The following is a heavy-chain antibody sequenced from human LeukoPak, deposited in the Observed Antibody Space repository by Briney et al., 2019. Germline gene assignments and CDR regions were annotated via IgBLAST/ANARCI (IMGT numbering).Heavy chain of an antibody. CDR3: ARRTSIMGFERYMDV. CDR1: GGSISSINDY. CDR2: IYYSGST. Sequence: PSETLSLTCTVSGGSISSINDYWGWIRQPPGKGLEWIGSIYYSGSTYYNPSLKSRVIVSVDTSKNQFSLRLSSVTAADTAIYYCARRTSIMGFERYMDVWDKGTTVTVSS. D-gene: IGHD3-16*01. V-gene: IGHV4-39*01. J-gene: IGHJ6*03.